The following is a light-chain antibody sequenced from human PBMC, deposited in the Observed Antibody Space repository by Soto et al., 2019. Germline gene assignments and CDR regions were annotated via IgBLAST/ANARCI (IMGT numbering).Light chain of an antibody. V-gene: IGKV1-39*01. J-gene: IGKJ1*01. CDR2: SAS. CDR1: QNIRTY. Sequence: DIQMTQSPFSLFASVGDRVTFTGRGSQNIRTYLNGYQQKEGKVPDLLIYSASGLRSGVPSRFSGSGSGTDFTLTISSLQPEDFATYFCQQSFSSPWTFGQGTKV. CDR3: QQSFSSPWT.